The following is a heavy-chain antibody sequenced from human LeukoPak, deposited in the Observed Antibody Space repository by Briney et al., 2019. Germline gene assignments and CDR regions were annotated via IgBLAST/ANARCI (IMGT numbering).Heavy chain of an antibody. CDR1: GGSISRTSNY. CDR3: ARNVEMSAITSYFDY. V-gene: IGHV4-39*01. CDR2: IYYSGTT. J-gene: IGHJ4*02. Sequence: PSETLSLTCTVSGGSISRTSNYWGWIRQPPGKGLEWIGSIYYSGTTYYTPSLKGRVAISVDTSKNQFSLRLSSVTAADAAVYYCARNVEMSAITSYFDYWGQGTLVTVSS. D-gene: IGHD5-24*01.